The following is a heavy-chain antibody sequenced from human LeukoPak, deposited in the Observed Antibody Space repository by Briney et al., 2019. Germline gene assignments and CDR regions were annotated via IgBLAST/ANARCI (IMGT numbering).Heavy chain of an antibody. CDR2: ISGSGGST. CDR1: GFTFSSYA. V-gene: IGHV3-23*01. D-gene: IGHD6-19*01. Sequence: GGSLRLSCAASGFTFSSYAMSWVRQAPGKGLEWVSAISGSGGSTYYADSVKGRFTISRDNSKNTLYLQMNSLRAEDTAVYYCARERPGIAVAGTSYGMDVWGQGTTVTVSS. J-gene: IGHJ6*02. CDR3: ARERPGIAVAGTSYGMDV.